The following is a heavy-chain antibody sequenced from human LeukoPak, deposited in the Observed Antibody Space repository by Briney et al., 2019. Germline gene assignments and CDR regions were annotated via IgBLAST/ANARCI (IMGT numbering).Heavy chain of an antibody. CDR3: ARDRGTTVTTYWFDP. CDR1: GYTFTGYY. CDR2: INPNSGGT. V-gene: IGHV1-2*02. D-gene: IGHD4-17*01. J-gene: IGHJ5*02. Sequence: ASVKVSCKASGYTFTGYYMHWVRLAPGQGLEWMGWINPNSGGTNYAQKFQGRVTMTRDTSISTAYMELSRLRSDDAAVYYCARDRGTTVTTYWFDPWGQGALVTVSS.